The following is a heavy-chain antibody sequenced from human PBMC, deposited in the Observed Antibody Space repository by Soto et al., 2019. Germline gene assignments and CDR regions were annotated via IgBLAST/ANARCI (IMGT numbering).Heavy chain of an antibody. CDR3: AKILPSTGRFDY. CDR1: GASITSTTYF. D-gene: IGHD2-2*01. V-gene: IGHV4-39*01. J-gene: IGHJ4*02. Sequence: SETLSLTCTLSGASITSTTYFWAWIRPPPGRGLEWVGSIYYSGKNHYNPSIKNRVTISVDRYKKQFFRKMTCVTDAETAVCFCAKILPSTGRFDYWGQGTLVTVSS. CDR2: IYYSGKN.